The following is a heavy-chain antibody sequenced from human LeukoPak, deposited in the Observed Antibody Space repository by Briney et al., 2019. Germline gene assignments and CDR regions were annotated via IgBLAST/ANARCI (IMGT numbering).Heavy chain of an antibody. CDR1: GYSISSGYY. Sequence: SETLSLTCTVSGYSISSGYYWGWIRQPPGKGLEWIGSIHHSGSTYYNPSLKSRVTISVDTSKNQFSLKLSSVTAADTAVYYCARGQLLPNSGYDHWGQGTLVTVSS. J-gene: IGHJ4*02. V-gene: IGHV4-38-2*02. CDR2: IHHSGST. CDR3: ARGQLLPNSGYDH. D-gene: IGHD5-12*01.